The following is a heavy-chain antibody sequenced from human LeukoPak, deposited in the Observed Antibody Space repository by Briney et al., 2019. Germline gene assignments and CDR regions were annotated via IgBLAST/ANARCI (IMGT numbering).Heavy chain of an antibody. V-gene: IGHV3-66*01. Sequence: GGSLRLSCAASGFTVSSNYMSWVRQAPGKGLEWVSVIYSDGSTYYADSVKGRFTISRDNAKNSLYLQMNSLRAEDTAVYYCARDQEIAVGCFDYWGQGTLVTVSS. CDR2: IYSDGST. CDR3: ARDQEIAVGCFDY. J-gene: IGHJ4*02. CDR1: GFTVSSNY. D-gene: IGHD6-19*01.